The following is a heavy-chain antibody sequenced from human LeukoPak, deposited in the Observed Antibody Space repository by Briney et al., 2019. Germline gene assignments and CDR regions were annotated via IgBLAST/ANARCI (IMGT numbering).Heavy chain of an antibody. Sequence: SETLSLTCAVSGGSISSSNWWSWVRQPPGKGLEWIGEIYHSGSTNYNPSLKSRVTISVDTSKNQFSLKLSSVTAADTAVYYCARRGGPHYYFDYWGQGTLVTVSS. D-gene: IGHD3-16*01. J-gene: IGHJ4*02. CDR1: GGSISSSNW. CDR2: IYHSGST. CDR3: ARRGGPHYYFDY. V-gene: IGHV4-4*02.